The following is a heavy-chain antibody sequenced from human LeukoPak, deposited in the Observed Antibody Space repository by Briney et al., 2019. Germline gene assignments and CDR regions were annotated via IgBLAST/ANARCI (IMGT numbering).Heavy chain of an antibody. D-gene: IGHD6-19*01. CDR1: GGSISSYY. V-gene: IGHV4-59*01. CDR2: ISYSGGT. Sequence: PSETLSLTCTVSGGSISSYYWTWIRQPPGRGLEWIGYISYSGGTSYSPSLKSRVTISLDTSKNQFSLKLRSVTAADTAMYYCATDVVVAGRGDYWGQGTLVTVSS. CDR3: ATDVVVAGRGDY. J-gene: IGHJ4*02.